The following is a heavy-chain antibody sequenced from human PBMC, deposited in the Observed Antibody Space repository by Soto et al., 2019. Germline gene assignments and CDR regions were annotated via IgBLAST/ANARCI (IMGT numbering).Heavy chain of an antibody. V-gene: IGHV3-30-3*01. CDR1: GFTFSSHS. D-gene: IGHD3-10*01. Sequence: QVQLVESGGGVVQPGRSLRLSCAASGFTFSSHSIQWVRQAPGKGLEWVAVISYDGSIKYYADSVKGRFTISRDNSKNTAYLQMNSLRDEDTDVFYCAREWSTSGDLDYWGQGTLVIVSS. CDR3: AREWSTSGDLDY. J-gene: IGHJ4*02. CDR2: ISYDGSIK.